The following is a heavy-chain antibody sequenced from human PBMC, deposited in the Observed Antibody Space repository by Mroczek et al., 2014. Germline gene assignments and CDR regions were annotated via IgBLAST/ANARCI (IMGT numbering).Heavy chain of an antibody. CDR2: IYHSGST. V-gene: IGHV4-30-2*01. Sequence: QVQLQQSGSGLVKPSQTLSLTCAVSGGSISSGGYSWSWIRQPPGKGLEWIGYIYHSGSTYYNPSLKSRVTISVDRSKNQFSLKLSSVTAADTAVYYCARACRVPAAINWENWFDPWGQGTLVTVSS. D-gene: IGHD2-2*01. CDR1: GGSISSGGYS. J-gene: IGHJ5*02. CDR3: ARACRVPAAINWENWFDP.